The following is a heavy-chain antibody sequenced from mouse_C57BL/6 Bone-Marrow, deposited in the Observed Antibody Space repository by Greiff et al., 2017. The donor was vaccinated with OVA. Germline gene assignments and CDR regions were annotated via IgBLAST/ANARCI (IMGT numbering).Heavy chain of an antibody. J-gene: IGHJ4*01. D-gene: IGHD1-1*01. Sequence: EVQLQESGAELVRPGASVKLSCTASGFNLKDDYMHWVKQRPEQGLEWIGWIDPENGDTEYASKFQGKATITADTSSNTAYLQLSSLTSEDTAVYYCTTPAVVATGDYAMDYWGQGTSVTVSS. CDR1: GFNLKDDY. CDR2: IDPENGDT. CDR3: TTPAVVATGDYAMDY. V-gene: IGHV14-4*01.